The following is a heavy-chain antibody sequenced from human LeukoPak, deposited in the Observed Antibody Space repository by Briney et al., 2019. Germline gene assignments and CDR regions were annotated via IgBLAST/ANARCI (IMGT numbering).Heavy chain of an antibody. CDR3: ARVQWELRGVGSYFEY. D-gene: IGHD1-26*01. CDR2: IEQDGSEK. CDR1: GFTFSSYW. V-gene: IGHV3-7*01. Sequence: PGGSLRLSCVVSGFTFSSYWMSWVRQAPGKGLEWVANIEQDGSEKYYVDSVKGRFTMSRDNAKNSLYLQMNSLRAEDTAVYYCARVQWELRGVGSYFEYWGQGALVTVSS. J-gene: IGHJ4*02.